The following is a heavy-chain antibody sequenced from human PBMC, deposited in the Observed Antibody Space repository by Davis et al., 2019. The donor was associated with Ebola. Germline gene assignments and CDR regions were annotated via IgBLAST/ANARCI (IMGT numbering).Heavy chain of an antibody. CDR1: GFTFSSYG. CDR2: ISYDGSNK. V-gene: IGHV3-30*03. CDR3: ARDRYYYGMDV. J-gene: IGHJ6*02. Sequence: GESLKISCAASGFTFSSYGMHWVRQAPGKGLEWVAVISYDGSNKYYADSVKGRFTISRDNSKNTLYLQMNSLRAEDTAVYYCARDRYYYGMDVWGQGTTVTVSS.